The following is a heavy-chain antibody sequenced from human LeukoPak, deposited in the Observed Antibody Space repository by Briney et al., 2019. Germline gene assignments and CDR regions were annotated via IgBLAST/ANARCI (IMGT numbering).Heavy chain of an antibody. CDR2: IYTSGST. Sequence: PSETLSLTCTVSGGSISSYYWSWIRQPAGKGLEWIGRIYTSGSTNYNPSLKSRVTMSVDTSKNQFSLKLSSVTAADTAVYYCARDGMWIQLWFGWLRGFDPWGQGTLVTVSS. CDR1: GGSISSYY. CDR3: ARDGMWIQLWFGWLRGFDP. D-gene: IGHD5-18*01. J-gene: IGHJ5*02. V-gene: IGHV4-4*07.